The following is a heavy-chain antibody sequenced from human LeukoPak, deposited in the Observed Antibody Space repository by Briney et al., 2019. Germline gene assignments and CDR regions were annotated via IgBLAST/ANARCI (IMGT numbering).Heavy chain of an antibody. CDR2: INPNSGDT. J-gene: IGHJ5*02. V-gene: IGHV1-2*02. D-gene: IGHD6-13*01. Sequence: ASVKVSCKASGYTFTGYYMHWVRQAPGQGLEWMGWINPNSGDTNYAQKFQGRVTMTRDTSISTAYMELSRLRSDDTAVYYCARGRGYSSSWFDPWGQGTLVTVSS. CDR3: ARGRGYSSSWFDP. CDR1: GYTFTGYY.